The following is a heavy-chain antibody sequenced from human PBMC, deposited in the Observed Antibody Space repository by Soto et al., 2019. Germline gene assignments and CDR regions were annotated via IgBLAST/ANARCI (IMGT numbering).Heavy chain of an antibody. CDR2: IYYSGST. D-gene: IGHD2-2*01. CDR1: GGSISSYY. Sequence: SETLSLTCTVSGGSISSYYWSWIRQPPGKGLEWIGYIYYSGSTNYNPSLKSRVTISVDTSKNQFSLKLSSVTAADTAVYYCARHPSRYCSSTSCYLNWFDPWGQGTLVTVSS. CDR3: ARHPSRYCSSTSCYLNWFDP. J-gene: IGHJ5*02. V-gene: IGHV4-59*01.